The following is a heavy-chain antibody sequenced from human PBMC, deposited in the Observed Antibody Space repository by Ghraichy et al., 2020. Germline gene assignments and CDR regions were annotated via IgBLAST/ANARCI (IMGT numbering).Heavy chain of an antibody. Sequence: SQTLSLTCAVYGGSFSGYYWSWIRQPPGKGLEWIGEINHSGSTNYNPSLKSRVTISVDTSKNQFSLKLSSVTAADTAVYYCARGKGRDGYNYVDYWGQGTLVTVSS. V-gene: IGHV4-34*01. J-gene: IGHJ4*02. CDR2: INHSGST. CDR3: ARGKGRDGYNYVDY. CDR1: GGSFSGYY. D-gene: IGHD5-24*01.